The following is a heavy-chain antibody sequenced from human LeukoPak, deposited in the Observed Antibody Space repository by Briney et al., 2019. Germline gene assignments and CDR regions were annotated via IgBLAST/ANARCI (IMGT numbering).Heavy chain of an antibody. CDR1: GGSISSYY. J-gene: IGHJ5*02. Sequence: KTSETLSLTCTVSGGSISSYYWSWIRQPPGKGLEWIGYIYYSGSTNYNPSFKSRVTISVDTSKNQFSLKLSSVTAADTAVYYCARTFSGSYYARFDPWGQGTLVTVSS. CDR2: IYYSGST. V-gene: IGHV4-59*01. D-gene: IGHD3-10*01. CDR3: ARTFSGSYYARFDP.